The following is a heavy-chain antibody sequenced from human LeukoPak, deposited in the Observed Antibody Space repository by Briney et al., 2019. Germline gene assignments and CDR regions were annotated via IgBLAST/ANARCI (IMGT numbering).Heavy chain of an antibody. CDR3: ARGPPLVDIVAVTQPTLDY. D-gene: IGHD5-12*01. CDR2: INHSGST. V-gene: IGHV4-34*01. J-gene: IGHJ4*02. CDR1: GGSFSGYY. Sequence: SETLSLTCAVYGGSFSGYYWSWIRQPPGKGLEWIGEINHSGSTNYNPSLKSRVTISVDTSKNQFSLKLSSVTAADTAVYYCARGPPLVDIVAVTQPTLDYWGQGTLVTVSS.